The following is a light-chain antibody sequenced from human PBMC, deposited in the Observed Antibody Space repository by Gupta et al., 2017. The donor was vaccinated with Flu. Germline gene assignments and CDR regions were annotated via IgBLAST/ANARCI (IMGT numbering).Light chain of an antibody. CDR1: QSLLYSNGYNY. CDR2: LGS. CDR3: MQALQTPYS. J-gene: IGKJ2*03. V-gene: IGKV2-28*01. Sequence: DIVMTQSPLSLSASPGETAPISCRSSQSLLYSNGYNYLDWYLQKPGQSPQLLIYLGSNRASGVPDRFSGSGSGTDFTLKISRVEAEDVGVYYCMQALQTPYSFGQGTKLEIK.